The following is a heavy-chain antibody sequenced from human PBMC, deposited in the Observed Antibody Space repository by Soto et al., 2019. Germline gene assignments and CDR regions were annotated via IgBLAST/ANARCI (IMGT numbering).Heavy chain of an antibody. CDR1: GFTFSSYA. D-gene: IGHD4-17*01. V-gene: IGHV3-23*01. CDR3: ARNRDYAFDY. J-gene: IGHJ4*02. Sequence: PGGSLRLSCAASGFTFSSYAMSWVRQAPGKGLEWVAAINGSGSSKYYADSVKGRFTISRDNAKNSLYLQMNSLRVEDAAVYYCARNRDYAFDYWGRGTLVTVSS. CDR2: INGSGSSK.